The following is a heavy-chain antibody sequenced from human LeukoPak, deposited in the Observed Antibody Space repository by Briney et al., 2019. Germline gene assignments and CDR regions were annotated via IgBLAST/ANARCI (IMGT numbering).Heavy chain of an antibody. CDR3: AKDLGDFTYYYGSGTYYSASDY. Sequence: GGSLRLSCAASGFTFSSYAMSWVRQAPGKGLEWVSAISGSGGSTYYADSVKGRFTISRDNSKNTLYLQMNSLRAEDTAVYYCAKDLGDFTYYYGSGTYYSASDYWGQGTLVTVSS. CDR1: GFTFSSYA. CDR2: ISGSGGST. J-gene: IGHJ4*02. V-gene: IGHV3-23*01. D-gene: IGHD3-10*01.